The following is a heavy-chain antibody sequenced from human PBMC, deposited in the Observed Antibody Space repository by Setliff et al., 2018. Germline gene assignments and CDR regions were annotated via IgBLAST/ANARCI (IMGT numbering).Heavy chain of an antibody. V-gene: IGHV4-4*08. CDR1: GGSISNYY. CDR2: IYTSGST. D-gene: IGHD1-26*01. J-gene: IGHJ4*02. CDR3: ARDQGYCGSYFGFDY. Sequence: PSETLSLTCTVSGGSISNYYWTWIRQPPGKGLDWIGYIYTSGSTNYNPSLKSRVTISVDTSKNQFSLKLSSVSAADTAVYYCARDQGYCGSYFGFDYWGQGTLVTVSS.